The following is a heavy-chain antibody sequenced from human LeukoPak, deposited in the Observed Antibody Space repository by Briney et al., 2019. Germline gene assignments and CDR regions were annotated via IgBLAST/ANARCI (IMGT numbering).Heavy chain of an antibody. CDR3: ARDRGVTIVGVVYYMDV. CDR2: IIPMFGTA. D-gene: IGHD3-3*01. Sequence: ASVKVSCKASGGTFSSYAVSWVRQAPGQGLEWMGGIIPMFGTANYAQKFQGRVTITTDESTSTVYLELSSLRSEDSAVYYCARDRGVTIVGVVYYMDVWGKGTTVTVSS. CDR1: GGTFSSYA. J-gene: IGHJ6*03. V-gene: IGHV1-69*05.